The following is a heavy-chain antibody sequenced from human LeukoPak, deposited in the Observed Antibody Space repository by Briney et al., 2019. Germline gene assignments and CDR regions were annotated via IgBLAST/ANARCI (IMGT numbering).Heavy chain of an antibody. CDR2: SRNKANRYTT. Sequence: GGSLRLSCTASGFTFGDYAMSWVRQAPGKGLEWVGRSRNKANRYTTEYAASVQGRFTISRDDSKNSLYLQMNNLKIEDTAVYYCARNYYMDVWGKGTTVTVSS. CDR1: GFTFGDYA. V-gene: IGHV3-72*01. CDR3: ARNYYMDV. J-gene: IGHJ6*03.